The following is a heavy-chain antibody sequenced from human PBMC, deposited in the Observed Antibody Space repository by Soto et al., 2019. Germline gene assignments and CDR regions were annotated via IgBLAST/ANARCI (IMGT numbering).Heavy chain of an antibody. D-gene: IGHD6-6*01. V-gene: IGHV3-33*01. J-gene: IGHJ6*02. CDR3: ARDKYGQLEDYYSGMDV. CDR1: GFTFSSYG. CDR2: IWYDGSNK. Sequence: RRLSCAASGFTFSSYGMHWVRQAPGKGLEWVAVIWYDGSNKYYADSVKGRFTISRDNSKNTLYLQMNSLRAEDTAVYYCARDKYGQLEDYYSGMDVWGQGTTVTVSS.